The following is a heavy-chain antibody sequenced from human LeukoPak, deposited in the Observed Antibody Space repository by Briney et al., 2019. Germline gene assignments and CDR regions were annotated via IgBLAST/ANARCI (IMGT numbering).Heavy chain of an antibody. Sequence: GGSLRLSCAASGFMFNSYGMHWVRQAPGKGLEWLTVISHDGSNKYYADSVKGRFTISRDNSKNMLYLQMNSLRPEDTALYHCAKVTGQLWLGPRAYDIWGQGTMVTVSS. CDR3: AKVTGQLWLGPRAYDI. CDR1: GFMFNSYG. J-gene: IGHJ3*02. D-gene: IGHD5-18*01. CDR2: ISHDGSNK. V-gene: IGHV3-30*18.